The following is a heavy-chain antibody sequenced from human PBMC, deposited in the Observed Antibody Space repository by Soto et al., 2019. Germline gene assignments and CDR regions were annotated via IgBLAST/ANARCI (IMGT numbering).Heavy chain of an antibody. J-gene: IGHJ5*02. CDR3: TTDDPINRS. CDR1: GFTFSNAW. CDR2: IXSXTXXXTX. Sequence: GGSLRLSCAASGFTFSNAWMSWVRQTPGKGLEWVGRIXSXTXXXTXXXAAPVKGRFTISRDDSKNTLYQQVNSLKTEDTAVYYCTTDDPINRSWGQGTLVTVSS. V-gene: IGHV3-15*01.